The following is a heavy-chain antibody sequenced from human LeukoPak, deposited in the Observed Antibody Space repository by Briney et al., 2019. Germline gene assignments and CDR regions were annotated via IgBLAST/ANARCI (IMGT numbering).Heavy chain of an antibody. CDR2: ISSSSSYI. D-gene: IGHD3-22*01. V-gene: IGHV3-21*04. CDR1: GFTFSSYS. CDR3: ARDRNPYDSSGYYYSPDAFDI. J-gene: IGHJ3*02. Sequence: GGSLRLSCTASGFTFSSYSMNWVRQAPGKGLEWVSSISSSSSYIYYADSVKGRFTISRDNAKNSLYLQMNSLRAEDTALYHCARDRNPYDSSGYYYSPDAFDIWGQGTMVTVSS.